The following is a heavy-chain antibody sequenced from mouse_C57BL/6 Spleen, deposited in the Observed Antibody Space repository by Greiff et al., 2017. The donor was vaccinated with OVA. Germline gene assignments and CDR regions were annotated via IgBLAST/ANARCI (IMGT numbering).Heavy chain of an antibody. V-gene: IGHV1-63*01. CDR1: GYTFTNYW. CDR2: IYPGGGYT. CDR3: AIYYSKAWFAY. Sequence: VQLQQSGAELVRPGTSVKMSCKASGYTFTNYWIGWAKQRPGHGLEWIGDIYPGGGYTNYNEKFKGKATLTADKSSSTAYMQFSSLTSEDSAIYYCAIYYSKAWFAYWGQGTLVTVSA. J-gene: IGHJ3*01. D-gene: IGHD2-5*01.